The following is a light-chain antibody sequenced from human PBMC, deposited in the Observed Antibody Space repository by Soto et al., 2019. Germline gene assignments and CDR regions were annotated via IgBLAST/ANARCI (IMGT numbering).Light chain of an antibody. CDR1: QSINSE. Sequence: EIVMQQSPATLSLSPGARTALSCRASQSINSELAWYQQKPGQPPRLLIYGAFTRATGVPSRFTGSESGSEFTVTISRLQSEDFAVYYCQQGHNWPLTVGQGTRLEI. CDR2: GAF. CDR3: QQGHNWPLT. V-gene: IGKV3-15*01. J-gene: IGKJ2*01.